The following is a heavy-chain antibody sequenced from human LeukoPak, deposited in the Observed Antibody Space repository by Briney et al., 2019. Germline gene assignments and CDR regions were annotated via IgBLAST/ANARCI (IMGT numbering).Heavy chain of an antibody. CDR2: INTSGST. D-gene: IGHD1-14*01. Sequence: TLSLTCTVSGGSISRGSYYGRWLRPPAGEGLEWIGRINTSGSTNYTPSLKSRVTISVDTSKDQFSLKLSSVPAADPAVYYWASDGGMGLDYGGQATLVTVS. CDR3: ASDGGMGLDY. CDR1: GGSISRGSYY. J-gene: IGHJ4*02. V-gene: IGHV4-61*02.